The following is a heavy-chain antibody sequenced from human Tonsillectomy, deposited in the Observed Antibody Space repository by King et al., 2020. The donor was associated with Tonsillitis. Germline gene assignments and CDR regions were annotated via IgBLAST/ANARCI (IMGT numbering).Heavy chain of an antibody. D-gene: IGHD3-16*01. V-gene: IGHV4-61*02. CDR3: ARENWGPLGDYFDS. CDR2: SYTSGRT. CDR1: VDSISRRGYY. Sequence: VQLQESGPGLVKPSQTLSLTCTVSVDSISRRGYYWTWIRQPAGKRLEWIGRSYTSGRTNYNPSHKSRVTMSLDTPRNQFSLNLSSATAADTAIYYCARENWGPLGDYFDSWGQGTLVTVSS. J-gene: IGHJ4*02.